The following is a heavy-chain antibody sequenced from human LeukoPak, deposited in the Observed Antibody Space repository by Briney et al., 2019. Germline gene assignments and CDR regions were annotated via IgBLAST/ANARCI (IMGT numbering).Heavy chain of an antibody. Sequence: SGTLSLTCAVSGGSISSNNWWGWVRQPPGKGLEWIGEIYHSGSPNYNPSLKSRVTISVDKSRNHFSLNLSSVTAADTAVYYCARCLAYSSSWYVPYYYYGMDVWGQGTTVTVSS. V-gene: IGHV4-4*02. J-gene: IGHJ6*02. CDR2: IYHSGSP. D-gene: IGHD6-13*01. CDR3: ARCLAYSSSWYVPYYYYGMDV. CDR1: GGSISSNNW.